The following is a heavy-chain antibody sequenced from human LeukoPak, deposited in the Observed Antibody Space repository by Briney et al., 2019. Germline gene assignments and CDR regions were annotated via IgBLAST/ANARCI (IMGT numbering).Heavy chain of an antibody. V-gene: IGHV3-74*01. Sequence: GGSLRLAFAASGFTLTSFWIYWVRQAPGKGLVWVSRIKSEGSKTHYAEAVKGRFTISRDNAKNTLYLQMTSLRAEDTAVYYCVREIDDERAYWGQGTLVTVSS. J-gene: IGHJ4*02. CDR2: IKSEGSKT. CDR3: VREIDDERAY. D-gene: IGHD3-3*01. CDR1: GFTLTSFW.